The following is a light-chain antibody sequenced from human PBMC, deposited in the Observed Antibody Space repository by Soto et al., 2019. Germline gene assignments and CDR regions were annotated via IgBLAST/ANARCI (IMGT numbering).Light chain of an antibody. CDR1: QDIRNE. J-gene: IGKJ4*01. V-gene: IGKV1-17*01. Sequence: DIQMTQSPSSVSASVGDRVTITCRASQDIRNELAWYQHKPGRAPQRLIYVASTLQSGVPSRFXGSASGTEFTLTISSLQPEDFATYYCLQHHNYPPLTFGGGTKVEIK. CDR3: LQHHNYPPLT. CDR2: VAS.